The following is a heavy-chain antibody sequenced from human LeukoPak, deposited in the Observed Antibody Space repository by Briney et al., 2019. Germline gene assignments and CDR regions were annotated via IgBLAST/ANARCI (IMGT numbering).Heavy chain of an antibody. CDR1: GFTFSSYW. CDR2: IKQDGSEK. Sequence: GGSLRLSCAASGFTFSSYWMSWVRQAPGKGLEWVANIKQDGSEKYYVDSVKGRFTISRDNAKNSLYLQMNSLRAEDTAVYYCARQPYIHGDYGDYWGQGTLVTVSS. V-gene: IGHV3-7*01. D-gene: IGHD4-17*01. J-gene: IGHJ4*02. CDR3: ARQPYIHGDYGDY.